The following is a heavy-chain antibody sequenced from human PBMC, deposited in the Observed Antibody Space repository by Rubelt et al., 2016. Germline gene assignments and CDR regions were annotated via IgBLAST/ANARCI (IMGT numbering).Heavy chain of an antibody. Sequence: EVQLVESGGELIQPGGSLRLSCAASGFTFSNYWMHWVRQAPGKGLVWVARINSDGSTTSYADSVKGRLTTSRDNAKNTLYLQMNRLRAEDTAVYYCGRDYRYSMDVWGQGTTVTVSS. CDR1: GFTFSNYW. CDR3: GRDYRYSMDV. J-gene: IGHJ6*02. D-gene: IGHD1-14*01. CDR2: INSDGSTT. V-gene: IGHV3-74*01.